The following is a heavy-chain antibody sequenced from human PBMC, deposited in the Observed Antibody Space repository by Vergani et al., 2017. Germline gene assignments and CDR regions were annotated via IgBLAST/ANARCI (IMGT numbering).Heavy chain of an antibody. CDR2: IHTGGST. CDR1: GESIRSGSHY. Sequence: QVKLQESGPGLLKPSQTLSLTCTVSGESIRSGSHYLSWIRQPAGKGPEWIGHIHTGGSTDLNPSLKIRVSISVDTSKNQFSLKLNSVTFADTAVYYCARSRPYCTSGSCPAIWGQGTLVTVSS. J-gene: IGHJ4*02. V-gene: IGHV4-61*02. CDR3: ARSRPYCTSGSCPAI. D-gene: IGHD2-15*01.